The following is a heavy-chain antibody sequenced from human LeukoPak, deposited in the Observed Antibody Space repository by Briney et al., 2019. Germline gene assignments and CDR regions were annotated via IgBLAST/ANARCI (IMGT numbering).Heavy chain of an antibody. V-gene: IGHV3-23*01. Sequence: GGSLRLSCAASGFTFSSYAMNWVRQAPGKGLEWVSGISDSGGSTYYADSVKGRFTISRDSAKNTRYLQMNSLRAEDTAVYYCAKGYYDILTGFDSWGQGTLVTVSS. CDR2: ISDSGGST. CDR3: AKGYYDILTGFDS. J-gene: IGHJ5*01. CDR1: GFTFSSYA. D-gene: IGHD3-9*01.